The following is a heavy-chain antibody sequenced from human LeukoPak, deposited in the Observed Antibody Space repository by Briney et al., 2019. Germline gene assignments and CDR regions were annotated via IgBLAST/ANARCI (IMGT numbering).Heavy chain of an antibody. Sequence: PSETLSLTCTVSGGSISSSSYYWGWIRQPPGKGLEWIGSIYYSGSTYYNPSLKSRVTISVDTSKNQFSLKLSSVTAADTAVYYCARQIFSGYEFDFWGQGTLVTVSS. D-gene: IGHD5-12*01. V-gene: IGHV4-39*01. CDR3: ARQIFSGYEFDF. J-gene: IGHJ4*02. CDR1: GGSISSSSYY. CDR2: IYYSGST.